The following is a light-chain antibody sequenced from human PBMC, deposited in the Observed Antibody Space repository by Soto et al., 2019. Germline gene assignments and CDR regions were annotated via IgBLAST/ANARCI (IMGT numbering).Light chain of an antibody. CDR2: DVS. CDR3: SSYTSSSTLGV. CDR1: SSDVGGYNY. Sequence: QSVLTQPASVSGSPGQSITISCNGTSSDVGGYNYVSWYQQLPGKAPKLMIYDVSNRPSGVSDRFSGSKSGNTASLTISGLQAEDEADYYCSSYTSSSTLGVFGTGTKVTVL. V-gene: IGLV2-14*03. J-gene: IGLJ1*01.